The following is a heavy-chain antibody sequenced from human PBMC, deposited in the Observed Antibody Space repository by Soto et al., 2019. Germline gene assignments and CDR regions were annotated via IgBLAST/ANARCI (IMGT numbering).Heavy chain of an antibody. CDR1: GFTFSSYW. CDR3: ASGGYCSSTSCYGSYYYGMDV. Sequence: EVQLVESGGGLVQPGGSLRLSCAASGFTFSSYWMHWVRQAPGKGLVWVSRINSDGSSTSYADSVKGRFTISRDNAKNTLYRQMNSLRAEDTAVYYCASGGYCSSTSCYGSYYYGMDVWGQGTTVTVSS. V-gene: IGHV3-74*01. J-gene: IGHJ6*02. D-gene: IGHD2-2*01. CDR2: INSDGSST.